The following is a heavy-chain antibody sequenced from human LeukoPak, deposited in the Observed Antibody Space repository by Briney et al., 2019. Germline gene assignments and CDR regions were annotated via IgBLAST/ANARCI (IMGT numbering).Heavy chain of an antibody. CDR2: IKSDGSTS. Sequence: GGSLRLSCAASGFVFSDYGMHWVRQAPGKGLEWVAYIKSDGSTSLYADSVKGRFTISRDNSKNTLYLQMNSLRAEDTAVYYCAKDYSSGWSYYYYMDVWGKGTTVTVSS. D-gene: IGHD6-19*01. V-gene: IGHV3-30*02. J-gene: IGHJ6*03. CDR3: AKDYSSGWSYYYYMDV. CDR1: GFVFSDYG.